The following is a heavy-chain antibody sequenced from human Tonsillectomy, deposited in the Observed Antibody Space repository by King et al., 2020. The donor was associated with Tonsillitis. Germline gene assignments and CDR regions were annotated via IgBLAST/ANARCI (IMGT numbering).Heavy chain of an antibody. V-gene: IGHV3-7*01. CDR1: GFTLSSYW. J-gene: IGHJ4*02. CDR3: AGLRYFDWLPVRG. CDR2: IKQDGSEK. D-gene: IGHD3-9*01. Sequence: VQLVESGGGLVQPGGSLRLSCAASGFTLSSYWMSWVRQAPGKGLEWVANIKQDGSEKYYVDSMKGRFTISRDNAKNSLYLQMNSLRAEDTAVYYCAGLRYFDWLPVRGWGQGTLVTVSS.